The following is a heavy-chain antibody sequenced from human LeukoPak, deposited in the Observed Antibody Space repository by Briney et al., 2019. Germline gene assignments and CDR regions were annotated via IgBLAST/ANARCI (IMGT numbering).Heavy chain of an antibody. V-gene: IGHV3-48*01. D-gene: IGHD6-19*01. Sequence: GGSLRLSCAASGFTFSSYGMTWVRQAPGKGLEWVSYISSSISTIYYADSVKGRFTISRDNAKNSLYLQMNSLRAEDTAVYYCARVLAGTFYYYYMDVWGKGTTVTVSS. CDR2: ISSSISTI. J-gene: IGHJ6*03. CDR3: ARVLAGTFYYYYMDV. CDR1: GFTFSSYG.